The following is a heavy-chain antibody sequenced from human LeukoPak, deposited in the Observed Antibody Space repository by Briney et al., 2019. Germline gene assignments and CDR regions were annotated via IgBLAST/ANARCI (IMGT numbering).Heavy chain of an antibody. CDR2: ISAYNGNT. J-gene: IGHJ6*02. V-gene: IGHV1-18*01. Sequence: GASVKVSCKASGYTFTSYGISWVRRAPGQGLEWMGWISAYNGNTNYAQELQGRVTMTTDTSTSTAYMELRSLRSDDTAVYYCARRCSSTSCYTYYYYGMDVWGQGTTVTVSS. CDR3: ARRCSSTSCYTYYYYGMDV. D-gene: IGHD2-2*02. CDR1: GYTFTSYG.